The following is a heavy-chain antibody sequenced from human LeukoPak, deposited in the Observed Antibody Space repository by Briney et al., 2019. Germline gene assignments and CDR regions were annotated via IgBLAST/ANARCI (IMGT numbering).Heavy chain of an antibody. V-gene: IGHV3-21*06. D-gene: IGHD2-2*01. CDR2: ITSSSNYI. CDR1: GFTFSSYS. J-gene: IGHJ4*02. Sequence: GGSLRLSCAASGFTFSSYSMNWVRQAPGKGLEWVSSITSSSNYIYNADSVKGGFTISRDNAQNALYLQMNSLRAEDTAVYYCARGGDCSSTSCYLINDYWGQGTLVTVSS. CDR3: ARGGDCSSTSCYLINDY.